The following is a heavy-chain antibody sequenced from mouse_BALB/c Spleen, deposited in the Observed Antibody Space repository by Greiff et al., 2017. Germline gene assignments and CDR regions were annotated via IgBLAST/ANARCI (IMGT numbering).Heavy chain of an antibody. Sequence: QVQLQQPGAELVKPGASVKLSCKASGYTFTSYTMHWVKQRPGQGLEWIGYINPSSGYTEYNQKFKDKTTLTADKSSSTAYMQLSSLTSEDSAVYYCARGGYDGGFAYWGQGTLVTVSA. CDR1: GYTFTSYT. D-gene: IGHD2-2*01. V-gene: IGHV1-4*02. J-gene: IGHJ3*01. CDR3: ARGGYDGGFAY. CDR2: INPSSGYT.